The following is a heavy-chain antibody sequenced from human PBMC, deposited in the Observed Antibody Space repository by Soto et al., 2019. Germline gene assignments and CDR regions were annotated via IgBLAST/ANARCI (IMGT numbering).Heavy chain of an antibody. D-gene: IGHD3-10*01. CDR1: GFTFGNYA. J-gene: IGHJ6*02. V-gene: IGHV3-23*01. CDR3: ARFEGGASGTYGLDV. Sequence: GGSLRLSCAGSGFTFGNYAMSWVRQAPGKGLEWVSVLSNSGGTTYYADSVKGRFTISRDNFKNTLYLQLDSLRAEGTAIYYCARFEGGASGTYGLDVWGQGTTVTV. CDR2: LSNSGGTT.